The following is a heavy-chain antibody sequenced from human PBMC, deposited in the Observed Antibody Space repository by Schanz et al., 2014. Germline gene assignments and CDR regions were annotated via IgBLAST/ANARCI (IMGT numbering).Heavy chain of an antibody. CDR3: ARANYRRKINFDY. V-gene: IGHV3-64*04. D-gene: IGHD3-10*01. CDR1: GFTFSSYA. Sequence: QEQLVESGGGLVKPGGSLRLSCSASGFTFSSYAMHWVRQASGKGLEYVSAITRSGGGTYYSDSVKGRFTISRDNAKNTLYLQMNSLRAEDTAVYYCARANYRRKINFDYWGQGTLVTVSS. CDR2: ITRSGGGT. J-gene: IGHJ4*02.